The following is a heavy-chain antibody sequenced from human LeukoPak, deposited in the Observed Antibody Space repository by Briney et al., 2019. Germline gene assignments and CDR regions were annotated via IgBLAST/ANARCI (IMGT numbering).Heavy chain of an antibody. Sequence: ASVKVSCKASGYTFTSYDINWVRQATGQGLEWMGWMNPNSGNTGYAQKFQGRVTMTRNTSISTAYMELSSLRSEDTAVYYCARGYSKGLLWFGDKVYWGEGTLVSVSS. V-gene: IGHV1-8*01. D-gene: IGHD3-10*01. CDR2: MNPNSGNT. CDR3: ARGYSKGLLWFGDKVY. CDR1: GYTFTSYD. J-gene: IGHJ4*02.